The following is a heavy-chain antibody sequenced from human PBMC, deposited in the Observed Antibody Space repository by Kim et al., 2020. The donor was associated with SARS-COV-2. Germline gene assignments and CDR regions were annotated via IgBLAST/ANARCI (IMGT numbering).Heavy chain of an antibody. Sequence: SVKVSCKASGGTFSSYAISWVRQAPGQGLEWMGGIIPIFGTANYAQKFQGRVTITADESTSTAYMELSSLRSEDTAVYYCATMDSGSYSEDYWGQGTLVTVSS. CDR1: GGTFSSYA. V-gene: IGHV1-69*13. D-gene: IGHD1-26*01. J-gene: IGHJ4*02. CDR2: IIPIFGTA. CDR3: ATMDSGSYSEDY.